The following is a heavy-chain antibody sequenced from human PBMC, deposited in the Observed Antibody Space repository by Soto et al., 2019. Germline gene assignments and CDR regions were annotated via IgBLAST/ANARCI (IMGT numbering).Heavy chain of an antibody. J-gene: IGHJ4*02. CDR3: ARDKIQGAPDYLES. V-gene: IGHV3-30*03. CDR2: ISYDGRVQ. CDR1: GFTFSSYD. Sequence: VQLAESGGGMVQPGGSLRLSCVASGFTFSSYDMHWVRQAPGKGLEWVAVISYDGRVQQYTDSVKGRFTISRDDSKNILYLQMNSLRDEDTALYYCARDKIQGAPDYLESGGQGTLVTVSS.